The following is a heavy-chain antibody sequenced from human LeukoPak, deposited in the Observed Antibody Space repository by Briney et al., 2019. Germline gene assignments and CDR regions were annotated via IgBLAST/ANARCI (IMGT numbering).Heavy chain of an antibody. CDR3: AKRTVGEGPPFDY. CDR2: VSGVGGST. D-gene: IGHD3-16*01. V-gene: IGHV3-23*01. Sequence: GGSLRLSCAASGFIFRNYAMTWVRQAPGKGLEWVSAVSGVGGSTYYADSVKGRFTISRDNSKSTLYLQMNGLRAEDTAVYYCAKRTVGEGPPFDYWGQGTLVTVSS. CDR1: GFIFRNYA. J-gene: IGHJ4*02.